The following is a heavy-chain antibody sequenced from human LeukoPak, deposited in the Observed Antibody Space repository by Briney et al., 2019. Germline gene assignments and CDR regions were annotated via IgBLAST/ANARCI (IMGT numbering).Heavy chain of an antibody. J-gene: IGHJ4*02. Sequence: ASVKVSCKASGYSFTDYYMHWVRQAPGQGLEWMGWINPNSGGTNFAQRFQGRVAMTRDTSISTAYLELGSLRSDDTVVYFCARARTLRVPYVDSWGQGTLVTVSS. CDR2: INPNSGGT. CDR3: ARARTLRVPYVDS. D-gene: IGHD5-12*01. CDR1: GYSFTDYY. V-gene: IGHV1-2*02.